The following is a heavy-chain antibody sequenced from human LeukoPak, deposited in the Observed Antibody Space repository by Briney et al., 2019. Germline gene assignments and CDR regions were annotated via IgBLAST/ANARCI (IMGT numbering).Heavy chain of an antibody. Sequence: PGGSLRLSCAASGFTFSSYVMHWVRQAPGKGLEWVAVISYDGSNKYYADSVKGRFTISRDNSKNTLYLQMNSLRAEDTAVYYCARDGGRGGQLWPKYYFDYWGQGTLVTVSS. CDR1: GFTFSSYV. CDR2: ISYDGSNK. CDR3: ARDGGRGGQLWPKYYFDY. V-gene: IGHV3-30*03. J-gene: IGHJ4*02. D-gene: IGHD5-18*01.